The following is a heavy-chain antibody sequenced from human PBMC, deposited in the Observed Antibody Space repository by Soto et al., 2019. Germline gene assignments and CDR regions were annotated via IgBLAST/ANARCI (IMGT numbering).Heavy chain of an antibody. CDR3: ARVGHITNYGMAV. CDR1: GGTFSSYP. V-gene: IGHV1-69*01. CDR2: IIPFFGTS. J-gene: IGHJ6*02. D-gene: IGHD1-26*01. Sequence: QVQLVQSGAEVKKPGSSVKVSCGASGGTFSSYPINWVRQAPGQGLEWMRGIIPFFGTSNYAQKFQGRVTITADESTSTAYMELRSLRSEDTAVYYCARVGHITNYGMAVWGQGTTVTVSS.